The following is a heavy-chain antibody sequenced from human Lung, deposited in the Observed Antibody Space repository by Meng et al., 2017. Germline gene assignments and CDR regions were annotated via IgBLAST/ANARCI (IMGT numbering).Heavy chain of an antibody. Sequence: QLHLRGGGGGLLKLWETQSFPWVFFCVSLSDYYWGWIRQPPGKGLEWIGEINHSGSTNYNPSLESRATISVDTSQNNLSLKLSSVTAADSAVYYCARGPTTMAHDFDYWGQGTLVTVSS. CDR2: INHSGST. V-gene: IGHV4-34*02. CDR3: ARGPTTMAHDFDY. CDR1: CVSLSDYY. J-gene: IGHJ4*02. D-gene: IGHD4-11*01.